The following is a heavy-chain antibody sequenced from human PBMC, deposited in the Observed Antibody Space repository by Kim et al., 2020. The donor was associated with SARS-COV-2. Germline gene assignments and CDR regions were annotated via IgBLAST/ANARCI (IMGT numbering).Heavy chain of an antibody. V-gene: IGHV4-34*01. CDR3: ARDEEYYFDY. J-gene: IGHJ4*02. Sequence: SETLSLTCAVYGGSFSGYYWSWIRQPPGKGLEWIGEINHSGSTNYNPSLKSRVTISVDTSKNQFSLKLSSVTAADTAVYYCARDEEYYFDYWGQGTLVTVSS. D-gene: IGHD3-10*01. CDR2: INHSGST. CDR1: GGSFSGYY.